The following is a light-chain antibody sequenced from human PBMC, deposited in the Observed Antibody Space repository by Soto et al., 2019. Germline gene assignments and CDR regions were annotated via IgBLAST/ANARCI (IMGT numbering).Light chain of an antibody. CDR3: QQRSSWIT. CDR1: QSVSSY. CDR2: AAS. V-gene: IGKV3-11*01. J-gene: IGKJ5*01. Sequence: EIVLTQSPATLSLSPGDRAALSCRASQSVSSYLAWYQQKPGQAPRLLIYAASNRATGIPARFSGSVSGTDFTLSISSLGPEDFAVYYCQQRSSWITFGQGTRLEIK.